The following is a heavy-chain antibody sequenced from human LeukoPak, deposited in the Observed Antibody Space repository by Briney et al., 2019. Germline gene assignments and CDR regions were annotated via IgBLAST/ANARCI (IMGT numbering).Heavy chain of an antibody. V-gene: IGHV4-59*08. Sequence: PSETLSLTCTVSGGSICSYNDGWIRQPPGKGLEWIGYIYYSGRTNYNPSLKSRVTISVDTSKNQFSLKLSSVTAADTAVYYCARRVAEKPKYCFHYWGQGGMLSVSS. D-gene: IGHD6-19*01. CDR1: GGSICSYN. CDR2: IYYSGRT. J-gene: IGHJ4*02. CDR3: ARRVAEKPKYCFHY.